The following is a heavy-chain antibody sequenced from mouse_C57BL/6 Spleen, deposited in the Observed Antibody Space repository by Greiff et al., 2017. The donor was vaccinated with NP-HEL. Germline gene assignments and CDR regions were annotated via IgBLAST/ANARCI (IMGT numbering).Heavy chain of an antibody. CDR3: ARTYDYDSYYFDY. CDR2: IHPNSGST. V-gene: IGHV1-64*01. Sequence: VQLQQSGAELVKPGASVKLSCKASGYTFTSYWMHWVKQRPGQGLEWIGMIHPNSGSTNYNEKFKSKATLTVDKSSSTAYMQLSSLTSEDSAVYYCARTYDYDSYYFDYWGQGTTLTVSS. J-gene: IGHJ2*01. CDR1: GYTFTSYW. D-gene: IGHD2-4*01.